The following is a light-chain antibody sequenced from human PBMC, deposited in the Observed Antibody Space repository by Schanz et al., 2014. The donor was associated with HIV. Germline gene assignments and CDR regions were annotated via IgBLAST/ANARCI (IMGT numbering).Light chain of an antibody. CDR2: GAS. J-gene: IGKJ4*01. CDR3: QQYGSSPH. Sequence: DIVLTQFPGTLSLSPGEAATLSCRASQSVSSHLAWYQQKPGQAPRLLIYGASTRATGIPDRFSGSGSGTDFTLTISRLEPEDFAVYYCQQYGSSPHFGGGTKVEIK. CDR1: QSVSSH. V-gene: IGKV3-20*01.